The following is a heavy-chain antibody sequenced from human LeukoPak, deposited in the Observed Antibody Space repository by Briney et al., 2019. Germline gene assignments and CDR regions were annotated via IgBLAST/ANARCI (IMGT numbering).Heavy chain of an antibody. CDR2: ISSSSSYI. V-gene: IGHV3-21*01. CDR3: ARDSVTAMGMGLFDY. Sequence: GGSLRLSCAASGFTFSSYSMNWVRQAPGKGLEWVSSISSSSSYIYYADSVKGRFTISRDNAKNSLYLQMNSLRAEDTAVYYCARDSVTAMGMGLFDYWGQGTLVTVSS. CDR1: GFTFSSYS. J-gene: IGHJ4*02. D-gene: IGHD5-18*01.